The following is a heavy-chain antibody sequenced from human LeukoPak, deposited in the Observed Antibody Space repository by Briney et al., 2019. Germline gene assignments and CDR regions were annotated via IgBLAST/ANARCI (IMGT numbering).Heavy chain of an antibody. Sequence: GGSLRLSCSATGFSLGTYDMCWVRQVPGKGLECVSGSSSNGGSTYYADSVKGRFTISRDNSKNMLYLQMSSLRAEDTAVYYCVNSGWHFDRSGYSYYYPMDVWGQGTTVTVS. D-gene: IGHD3-22*01. CDR3: VNSGWHFDRSGYSYYYPMDV. V-gene: IGHV3-64D*09. J-gene: IGHJ6*02. CDR1: GFSLGTYD. CDR2: SSSNGGST.